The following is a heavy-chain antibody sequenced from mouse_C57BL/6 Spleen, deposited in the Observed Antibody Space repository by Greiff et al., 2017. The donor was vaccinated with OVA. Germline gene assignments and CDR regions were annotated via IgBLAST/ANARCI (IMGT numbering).Heavy chain of an antibody. CDR2: ISYSGST. D-gene: IGHD1-1*01. J-gene: IGHJ4*01. CDR1: GYSITSGYD. V-gene: IGHV3-1*01. CDR3: ARALITTVVATGAMNY. Sequence: EVKLQESGPGMVKPSQSLSLTCTVTGYSITSGYDWHWIRHFPGNKLEWMGYISYSGSTNYNPSLKSRISITHDTSKNHFFLKLNSVTTEDTATYYCARALITTVVATGAMNYWGQGTSVTVSS.